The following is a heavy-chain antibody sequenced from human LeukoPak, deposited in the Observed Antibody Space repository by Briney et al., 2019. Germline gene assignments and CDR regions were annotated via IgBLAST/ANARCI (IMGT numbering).Heavy chain of an antibody. J-gene: IGHJ4*02. CDR1: GGSISSSSYY. V-gene: IGHV4-39*01. CDR2: IYYSGST. Sequence: PSETLSLTCTVSGGSISSSSYYWGWIRQPPGKGLEWIGSIYYSGSTYYNPSLKSRVTISVDTSKNQFSLKLSSVTAADTAVYYCARRLRQLVPLPFDYWGQGTLVTVSS. D-gene: IGHD6-6*01. CDR3: ARRLRQLVPLPFDY.